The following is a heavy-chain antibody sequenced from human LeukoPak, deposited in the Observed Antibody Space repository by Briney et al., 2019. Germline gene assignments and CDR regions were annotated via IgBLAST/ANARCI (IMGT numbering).Heavy chain of an antibody. J-gene: IGHJ4*02. Sequence: GGSLRLSCAASGFTFSSYAMNWVRQTPGKGLEWVSYISSRGNIIHYADSVKGRFTISRDNAKKSLYLQMNSLRAEDTAVYYCVSKEDYYDSSGYIYWGRGTLVTVSS. CDR2: ISSRGNII. CDR1: GFTFSSYA. V-gene: IGHV3-48*01. D-gene: IGHD3-22*01. CDR3: VSKEDYYDSSGYIY.